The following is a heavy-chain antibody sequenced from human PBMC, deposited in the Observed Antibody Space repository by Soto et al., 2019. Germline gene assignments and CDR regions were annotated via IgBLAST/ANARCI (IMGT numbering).Heavy chain of an antibody. Sequence: ASVKVSCKASGYTFTSYAMHWVRQAPGQRLEWMGWINAGNGNTKYAQKFQGRVTITKDTSTNKAYMELSSLRSEDTAVYYCATDGPGGYYDSSGYYFYWGQGTLVTVSS. CDR3: ATDGPGGYYDSSGYYFY. CDR1: GYTFTSYA. J-gene: IGHJ4*02. CDR2: INAGNGNT. V-gene: IGHV1-3*01. D-gene: IGHD3-22*01.